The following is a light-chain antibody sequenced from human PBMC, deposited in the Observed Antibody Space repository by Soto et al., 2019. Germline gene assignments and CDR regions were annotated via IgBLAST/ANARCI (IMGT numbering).Light chain of an antibody. CDR2: GAS. CDR3: QQFDTLPPA. V-gene: IGKV3-15*01. CDR1: QSVSGR. Sequence: EIEMTQSPYTLFVSVGEGATVTYRASQSVSGRLAWYQHKPGEAPRLLIYGASARPSGIPSRFSGSGSGTEFTLTIGSLQSEDVAIYYCQQFDTLPPAFGPGTKVDI. J-gene: IGKJ1*01.